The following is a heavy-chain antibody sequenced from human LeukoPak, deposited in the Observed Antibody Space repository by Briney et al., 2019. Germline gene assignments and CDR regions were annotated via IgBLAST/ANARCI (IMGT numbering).Heavy chain of an antibody. J-gene: IGHJ5*02. CDR2: INSDGSST. V-gene: IGHV3-74*01. CDR1: GFTFSSYW. CDR3: ASRAQYSSGRGFDP. Sequence: GSLRLSCAASGFTFSSYWMHWVRQAPGKGLVWVSRINSDGSSTSYADSVKGRFTISRDNAKNTLYQQMNSLRAEDTAVYYCASRAQYSSGRGFDPWGQGTLVTVSS. D-gene: IGHD6-19*01.